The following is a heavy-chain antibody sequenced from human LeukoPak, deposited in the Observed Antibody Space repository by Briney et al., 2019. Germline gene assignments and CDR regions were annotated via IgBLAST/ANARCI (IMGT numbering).Heavy chain of an antibody. CDR3: AREGTAGTNLNWFDP. J-gene: IGHJ5*02. CDR2: ISYSGST. CDR1: GGSISSYY. D-gene: IGHD1-1*01. V-gene: IGHV4-59*01. Sequence: SQTLSLTCTVSGGSISSYYWSWIRQPPGKGLEWIGYISYSGSTNFNPSLKSRVTISVDASKNQFSLKLSSVTAADTAVYYCAREGTAGTNLNWFDPWGQGTLVTVSS.